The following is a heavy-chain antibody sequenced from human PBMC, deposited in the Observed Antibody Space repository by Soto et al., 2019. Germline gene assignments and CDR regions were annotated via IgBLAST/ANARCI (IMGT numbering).Heavy chain of an antibody. CDR1: GFTFSSND. V-gene: IGHV3-53*01. J-gene: IGHJ3*01. D-gene: IGHD3-22*01. CDR3: ATRPLLPGAP. Sequence: EVQLVESGGGLIQPGGSLRLSCAASGFTFSSNDMNWVRQAPGKGLEWVSLIYSGGSTYYAASVKGRFTISRASSQHTLYLQMSSRRAEDTAVYYCATRPLLPGAPWGQGTMVTVSS. CDR2: IYSGGST.